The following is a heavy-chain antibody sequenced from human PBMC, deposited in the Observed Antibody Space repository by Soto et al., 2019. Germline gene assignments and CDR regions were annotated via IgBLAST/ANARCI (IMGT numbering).Heavy chain of an antibody. J-gene: IGHJ4*02. CDR1: GYTFNTYY. V-gene: IGHV1-18*01. Sequence: ASVKVSCKTSGYTFNTYYISWLRQAPGQGLEWIGWISTYNGNTNYVPKFQGRITMTTDTSTSTAYMELRSLRSDDTALYFCARNPSNSFAFGGQGPPVTVPS. D-gene: IGHD4-4*01. CDR3: ARNPSNSFAF. CDR2: ISTYNGNT.